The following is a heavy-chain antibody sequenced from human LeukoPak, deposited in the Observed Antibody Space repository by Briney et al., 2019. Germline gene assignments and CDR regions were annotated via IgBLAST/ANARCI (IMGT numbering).Heavy chain of an antibody. V-gene: IGHV4-4*02. J-gene: IGHJ4*02. CDR2: IYHSGST. Sequence: SETLSLTCAVSGGSISSNTWWSWVRQPPGQGLEWIGGIYHSGSTNYNPSLKSRVTMSVDTSKNQFSLKLSSVTAADTAVYYCARGDYDILTGYPYAMHYWGQGTLVTVSS. CDR1: GGSISSNTW. CDR3: ARGDYDILTGYPYAMHY. D-gene: IGHD3-9*01.